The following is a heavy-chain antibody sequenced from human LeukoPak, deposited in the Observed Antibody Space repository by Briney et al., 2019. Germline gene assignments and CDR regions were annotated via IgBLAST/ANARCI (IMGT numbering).Heavy chain of an antibody. J-gene: IGHJ3*02. CDR3: ARLRARDDTFDI. Sequence: SETLPLTCTASGASISNSQYYWGWIRQPPGKGLEWIGIIYYSGSPYYNPSLKSRVTISIDTSKNQFSLNLDSVTASDTAVFYCARLRARDDTFDIWGQGTMVSVSS. CDR1: GASISNSQYY. V-gene: IGHV4-39*01. D-gene: IGHD1-1*01. CDR2: IYYSGSP.